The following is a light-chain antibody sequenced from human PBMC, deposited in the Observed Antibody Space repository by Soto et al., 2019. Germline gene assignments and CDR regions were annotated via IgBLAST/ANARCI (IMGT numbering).Light chain of an antibody. Sequence: QSALTQPASVSESPGQSITISCTGTSSDVGGYNYVSWYQQHPGKAPKLMIYEVSNRPSGVSNRFSGSKSGNTASLTISGLQAEDEADYYCSSYTSSSTVFGGGTKLTV. V-gene: IGLV2-14*01. J-gene: IGLJ3*02. CDR2: EVS. CDR1: SSDVGGYNY. CDR3: SSYTSSSTV.